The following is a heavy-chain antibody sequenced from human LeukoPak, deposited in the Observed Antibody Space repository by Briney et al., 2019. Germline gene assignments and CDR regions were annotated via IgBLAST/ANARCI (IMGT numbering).Heavy chain of an antibody. CDR1: GFTFSSYW. CDR3: ARGGGLDV. CDR2: INHNGNVN. Sequence: GGSLRLSCAASGFTFSSYWMNWARQAPGKGLEWVASINHNGNVNYYVDSVKGRFTISRDNAKNSLYLQMSNLRAEDTAVYFWARGGGLDVWGQGPRSTSP. V-gene: IGHV3-7*03. J-gene: IGHJ6*02. D-gene: IGHD3-16*01.